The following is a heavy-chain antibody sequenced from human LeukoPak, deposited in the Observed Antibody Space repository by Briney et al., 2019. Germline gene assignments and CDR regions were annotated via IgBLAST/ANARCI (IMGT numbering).Heavy chain of an antibody. Sequence: TSETLSLTCTVSGGSISSGDYYWSWIRQPPGKGLEWIGYIYYSGSTYYNPSLKSRVTISADTSKNQFSLKLSSVTAADTAVYYCALGGLWFGELYWFDPWGQGTLVTVSS. D-gene: IGHD3-10*01. CDR1: GGSISSGDYY. CDR2: IYYSGST. J-gene: IGHJ5*02. CDR3: ALGGLWFGELYWFDP. V-gene: IGHV4-30-4*01.